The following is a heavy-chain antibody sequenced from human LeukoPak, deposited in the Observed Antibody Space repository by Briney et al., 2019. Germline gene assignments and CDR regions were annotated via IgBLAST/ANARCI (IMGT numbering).Heavy chain of an antibody. J-gene: IGHJ4*02. D-gene: IGHD7-27*01. CDR2: ISDGGSRT. CDR3: AKVQLGIGVDY. Sequence: PGGSLRLSGAASGFSFSSYAVSWVRQAPGRGLEWVSGISDGGSRTYYADSVKGRFTISRDDSKNTLYLQMNSLRAEDTAVYYCAKVQLGIGVDYWGQGTLVTVSS. CDR1: GFSFSSYA. V-gene: IGHV3-23*01.